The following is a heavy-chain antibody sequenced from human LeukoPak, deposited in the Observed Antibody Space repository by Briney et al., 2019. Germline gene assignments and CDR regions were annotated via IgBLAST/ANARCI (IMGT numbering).Heavy chain of an antibody. D-gene: IGHD4/OR15-4a*01. J-gene: IGHJ4*02. CDR3: ARRTNYLAFDY. V-gene: IGHV4-34*01. CDR1: GGSFSGYY. Sequence: SETLSLTCAVYGGSFSGYYWSWIRQPPGKGLEWIGEINHSGSTNYNPPLKSRVTISVDTSKNQFSLKLSSVTAEDTAVYYCARRTNYLAFDYWGQGTLVTVSS. CDR2: INHSGST.